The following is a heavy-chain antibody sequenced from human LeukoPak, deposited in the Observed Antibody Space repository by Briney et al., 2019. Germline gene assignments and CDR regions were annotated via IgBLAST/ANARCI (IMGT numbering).Heavy chain of an antibody. V-gene: IGHV3-23*01. Sequence: GGSLRLSCAASGFTFNSYAMSWVGQPPGKGLEWVSAISNSGGSTNYADSVKGRFTISRDNSKNTLYLQMNSLRAEDTAVYYCAKRSCTGGSCNFDYWGQGTLVTVSS. CDR2: ISNSGGST. CDR3: AKRSCTGGSCNFDY. D-gene: IGHD2-15*01. CDR1: GFTFNSYA. J-gene: IGHJ4*02.